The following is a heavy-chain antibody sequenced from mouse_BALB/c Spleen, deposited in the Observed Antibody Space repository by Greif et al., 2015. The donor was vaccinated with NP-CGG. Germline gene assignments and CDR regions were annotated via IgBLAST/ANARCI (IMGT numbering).Heavy chain of an antibody. CDR3: PSYGSSSSFAY. Sequence: QVQLQQSGAELVKPGAPVKLSCKASGYTFTSYWMNWVKQRPGRGLEWIGRIDPSDSETHYTQKFKEQATLTVDKSSSTPYIQLSSPSAEDSSGEYCPSYGSSSSFAYWGKGTLVTVSA. CDR2: IDPSDSET. V-gene: IGHV1S72*01. D-gene: IGHD1-1*01. CDR1: GYTFTSYW. J-gene: IGHJ3*01.